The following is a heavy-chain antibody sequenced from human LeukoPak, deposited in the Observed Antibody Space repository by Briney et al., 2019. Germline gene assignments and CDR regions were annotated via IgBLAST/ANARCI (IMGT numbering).Heavy chain of an antibody. CDR1: GFTFSNYW. D-gene: IGHD1-26*01. Sequence: GGSLRLSCAASGFTFSNYWMSWVRQAPGRGLEWVANIKQDGGEIYYVDSVKGRFIISGDNAKNSLYLQMNSLRAEDTAVYYCARDKVVGATRLDYWGQGTLVTVSS. CDR2: IKQDGGEI. J-gene: IGHJ4*02. CDR3: ARDKVVGATRLDY. V-gene: IGHV3-7*01.